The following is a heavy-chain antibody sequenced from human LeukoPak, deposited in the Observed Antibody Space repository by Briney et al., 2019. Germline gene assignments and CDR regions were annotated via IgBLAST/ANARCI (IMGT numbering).Heavy chain of an antibody. CDR1: GASINIYY. V-gene: IGHV4-59*01. CDR3: ARATPRYNFGAEHFDY. CDR2: IFRTGNT. J-gene: IGHJ4*02. Sequence: NPSETLSLTCTVSGASINIYYWNWIRQTPGKGLEWIGYIFRTGNTKYNPSLESRVIISVDTSKSQFSLKMRSVTAADTAVYFCARATPRYNFGAEHFDYWGQGALVTASS. D-gene: IGHD5-18*01.